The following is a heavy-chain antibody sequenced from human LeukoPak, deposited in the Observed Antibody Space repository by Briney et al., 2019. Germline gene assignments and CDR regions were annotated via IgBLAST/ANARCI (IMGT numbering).Heavy chain of an antibody. CDR3: ARDSGYYDFWSGGAFDI. CDR1: GGSFSGYY. J-gene: IGHJ3*02. Sequence: SETLSLTCAVYGGSFSGYYWSWIRQPPGKGLEWIGEINHSGSTNYNPSLKSRVTISVDTSKNQFSLKLSSVTAADTAVYYCARDSGYYDFWSGGAFDIWGQGTMVTVSS. D-gene: IGHD3-3*01. V-gene: IGHV4-34*01. CDR2: INHSGST.